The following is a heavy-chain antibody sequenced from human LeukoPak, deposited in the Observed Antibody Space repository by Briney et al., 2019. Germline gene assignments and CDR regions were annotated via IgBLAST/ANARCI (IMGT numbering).Heavy chain of an antibody. CDR2: IYYSGST. J-gene: IGHJ4*02. CDR3: ARQKIGGSGWSYFDY. D-gene: IGHD6-19*01. CDR1: GGSISSSSYY. Sequence: PSETLSLTCTVSGGSISSSSYYWGWIRQPPGKGLEWIGSIYYSGSTYYNPSLKSRVTISVDTSKNQFSLKLSSVTAADTAVYYCARQKIGGSGWSYFDYWGQGTLVTVSS. V-gene: IGHV4-39*01.